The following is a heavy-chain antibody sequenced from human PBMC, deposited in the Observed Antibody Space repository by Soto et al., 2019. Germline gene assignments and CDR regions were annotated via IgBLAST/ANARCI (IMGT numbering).Heavy chain of an antibody. V-gene: IGHV3-7*05. J-gene: IGHJ5*02. CDR3: ARDRRDYDISGYYSPHGFDP. D-gene: IGHD3-22*01. CDR2: IKQDGSEK. CDR1: GFTFSNYW. Sequence: EVQLVESGGGLVQPGGSLRLSCAASGFTFSNYWMTWVRQAPGKGLEWVANIKQDGSEKYYVDSVKGRFTISRDNAKNSLYLQMNSLRAEDTAVYYCARDRRDYDISGYYSPHGFDPWGQGTLVIVSS.